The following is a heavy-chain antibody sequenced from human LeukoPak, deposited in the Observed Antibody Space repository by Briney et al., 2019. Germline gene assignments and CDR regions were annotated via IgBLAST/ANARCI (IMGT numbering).Heavy chain of an antibody. CDR1: GGTFSSYA. Sequence: ASAKVSCKASGGTFSSYAISWVRQAPGQGLEWMGWISAYNGNTNYAQKFQGRVTMTTDTSTSTAYMELRSLRSDDTAVYYCARVYTSGHGLRWFDPWGQGTLVTVSS. D-gene: IGHD6-19*01. CDR3: ARVYTSGHGLRWFDP. CDR2: ISAYNGNT. V-gene: IGHV1-18*01. J-gene: IGHJ5*02.